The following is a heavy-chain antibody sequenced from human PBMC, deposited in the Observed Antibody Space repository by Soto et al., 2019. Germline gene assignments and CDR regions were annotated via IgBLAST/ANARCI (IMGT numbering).Heavy chain of an antibody. CDR3: ASQLKYGDYVYYYYGMDV. J-gene: IGHJ6*02. CDR2: IYYSGST. CDR1: GGCISSSSYY. D-gene: IGHD4-17*01. Sequence: PSEPLSLTSTGSGGCISSSSYYWGLIRQPPGKGLEWIGSIYYSGSTYYNPSLKSRVTISVDTSKNQFSLKLSSVTAADTAVYYCASQLKYGDYVYYYYGMDVWGQGTTVT. V-gene: IGHV4-39*01.